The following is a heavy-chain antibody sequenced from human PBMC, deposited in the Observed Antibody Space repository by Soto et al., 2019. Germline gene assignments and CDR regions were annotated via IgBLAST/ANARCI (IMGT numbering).Heavy chain of an antibody. J-gene: IGHJ6*02. Sequence: SVKVSCKASGGTFSSYAISWVRQAPGQGLEWMGGIIPIFGTANYAQKFQGRVPITADESTSTAYMELSSLRSEDTAVYYCARSGSWYSGGMDVWGQGTTVTVSS. D-gene: IGHD6-13*01. CDR3: ARSGSWYSGGMDV. V-gene: IGHV1-69*13. CDR1: GGTFSSYA. CDR2: IIPIFGTA.